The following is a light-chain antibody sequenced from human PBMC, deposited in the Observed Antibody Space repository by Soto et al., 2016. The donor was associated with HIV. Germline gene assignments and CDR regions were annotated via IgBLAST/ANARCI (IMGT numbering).Light chain of an antibody. Sequence: IQMTQSPSTLSASIGDRVTITCRASQSISSWLAWYQQKPGKAPKLLIYRASSLESGVPSRFSGSGSGTEFTVTINSLQPDDFGTYYCQQYSTYPWTFGQGTKVEI. CDR3: QQYSTYPWT. CDR1: QSISSW. CDR2: RAS. J-gene: IGKJ1*01. V-gene: IGKV1-5*03.